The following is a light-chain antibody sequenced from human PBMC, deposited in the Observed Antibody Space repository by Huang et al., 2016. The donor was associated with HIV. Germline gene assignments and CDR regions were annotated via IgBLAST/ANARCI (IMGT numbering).Light chain of an antibody. V-gene: IGKV3-11*01. Sequence: EIVLTQSPATVSLSPGERATLSCRASQSVNNDLAWYQQIPGQAPRRLIYDASNRATGVPARFSGSGSATDFTLTINSLEPEDFAVYYCQQRSDPLTFGGGTKVEI. CDR3: QQRSDPLT. J-gene: IGKJ4*01. CDR1: QSVNND. CDR2: DAS.